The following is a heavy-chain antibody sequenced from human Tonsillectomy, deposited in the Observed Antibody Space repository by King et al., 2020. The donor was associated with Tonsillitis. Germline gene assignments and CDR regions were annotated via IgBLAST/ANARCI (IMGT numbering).Heavy chain of an antibody. D-gene: IGHD3-10*01. J-gene: IGHJ2*01. V-gene: IGHV1-2*02. Sequence: QLVQSGAEMKKPGASVKVSCKASGYNFTDDYMHWVRQAPGQGLEWMGWINPKSGGTNFAQKFQGRVIMTRDTSISTAYMELSRLRSDDTAVYYCARGRQKVGYWYFDLWGRGTLVTVSS. CDR3: ARGRQKVGYWYFDL. CDR2: INPKSGGT. CDR1: GYNFTDDY.